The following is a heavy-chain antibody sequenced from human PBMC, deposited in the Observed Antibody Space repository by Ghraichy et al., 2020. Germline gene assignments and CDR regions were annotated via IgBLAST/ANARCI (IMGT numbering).Heavy chain of an antibody. V-gene: IGHV4-59*01. CDR2: IYYSGST. Sequence: SQTLSLTCTVSGGSISSYYWSWIRQPPGKGLEWIGYIYYSGSTNYNPSLKSRVTISVDTSKNQFSLTLSSVTAADTAVYYCAREETWNWYFDLWGRGTLVTVSS. CDR3: AREETWNWYFDL. D-gene: IGHD5-12*01. J-gene: IGHJ2*01. CDR1: GGSISSYY.